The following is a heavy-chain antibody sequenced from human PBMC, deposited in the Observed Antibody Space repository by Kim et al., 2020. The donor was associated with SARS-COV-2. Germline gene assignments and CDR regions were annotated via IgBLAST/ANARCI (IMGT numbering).Heavy chain of an antibody. D-gene: IGHD3-9*01. CDR3: ARAGYYDILTGYSPGAFDI. Sequence: GGSLRLSCAASGFTFSDYYMSWIRQAPGKGLEWVSYISSSGSTIYYADSVKGRFTISRDNAKNSLYLQMNSLRAEDTAVYYCARAGYYDILTGYSPGAFDIWGQETMVTVSS. CDR1: GFTFSDYY. CDR2: ISSSGSTI. V-gene: IGHV3-11*01. J-gene: IGHJ3*02.